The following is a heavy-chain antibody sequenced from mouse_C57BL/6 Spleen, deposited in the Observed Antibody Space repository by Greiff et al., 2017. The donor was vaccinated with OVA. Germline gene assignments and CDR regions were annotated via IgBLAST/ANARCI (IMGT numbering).Heavy chain of an antibody. Sequence: EVHLVESGGGLVKPGGSLKLSCAASGFTFSDYGMHWVRQAPEKGLEWVAYISSGSSTIYYADTVKGRFTISRDNAKNTLFLQMTSLRSEDTAMYYCARDLGLDYAMDYWGQGTSVTVSS. CDR3: ARDLGLDYAMDY. CDR1: GFTFSDYG. J-gene: IGHJ4*01. CDR2: ISSGSSTI. D-gene: IGHD4-1*01. V-gene: IGHV5-17*01.